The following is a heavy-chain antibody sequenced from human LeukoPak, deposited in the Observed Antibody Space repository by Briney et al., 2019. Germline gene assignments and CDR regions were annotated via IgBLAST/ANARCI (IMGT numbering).Heavy chain of an antibody. V-gene: IGHV1-69*05. CDR3: ARSEELEPQNIYYYYYMDV. Sequence: SVKVSCKASGGTFSSYAISWVRQAPGQGLEWMGRIIPIFGTANYAQKFQGRVTITTDESTSTPYMELSSLRSEDTAVYYCARSEELEPQNIYYYYYMDVWGKGTTVTVSS. D-gene: IGHD1-1*01. CDR2: IIPIFGTA. CDR1: GGTFSSYA. J-gene: IGHJ6*03.